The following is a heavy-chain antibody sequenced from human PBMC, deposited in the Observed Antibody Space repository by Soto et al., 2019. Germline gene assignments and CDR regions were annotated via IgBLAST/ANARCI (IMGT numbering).Heavy chain of an antibody. CDR1: GFTFSSYA. Sequence: GSLRLSCAASGFTFSSYAMSWVRQAPGKGLEWVSAISGSGGSTYYADSVKGRFTISRDNSKNTLYLQMNSLRAEDTAVYYCAKLPLGVVVVTAAYDYWGQGSLVTVSS. J-gene: IGHJ4*02. CDR2: ISGSGGST. V-gene: IGHV3-23*01. D-gene: IGHD2-2*01. CDR3: AKLPLGVVVVTAAYDY.